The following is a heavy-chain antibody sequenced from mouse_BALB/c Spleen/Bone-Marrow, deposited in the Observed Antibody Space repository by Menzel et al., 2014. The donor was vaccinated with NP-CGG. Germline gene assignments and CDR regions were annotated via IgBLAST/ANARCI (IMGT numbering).Heavy chain of an antibody. CDR2: IRNKANGYTT. Sequence: EVQLVESGGGLVQPGGSLRLSCASSGFTFSDYYMNWVCLPPGEALEWLAFIRNKANGYTTEYSASVKGRFTISRDNSQCILYLHMNTLRAEDSATYYCATDMEGIFLDSGCPGATLTVST. J-gene: IGHJ2*01. CDR1: GFTFSDYY. CDR3: ATDMEGIFLDS. V-gene: IGHV7-3*02.